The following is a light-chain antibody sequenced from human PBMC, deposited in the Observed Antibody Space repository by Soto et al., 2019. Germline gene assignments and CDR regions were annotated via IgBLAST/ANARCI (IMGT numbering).Light chain of an antibody. V-gene: IGKV1-39*01. CDR1: QSISSY. Sequence: DIQMAQSPSSLSASVGDRVTITCRASQSISSYLNWYQQKPGKAPKLLMSGASSLQSGVPSRFSGSGSGTDFTLTITSLQPDDFANYYCQQTYSIPFTFGPGTKGGIK. CDR3: QQTYSIPFT. CDR2: GAS. J-gene: IGKJ3*01.